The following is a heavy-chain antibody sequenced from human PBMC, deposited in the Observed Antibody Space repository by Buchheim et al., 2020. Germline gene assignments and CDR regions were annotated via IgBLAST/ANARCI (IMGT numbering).Heavy chain of an antibody. D-gene: IGHD5-18*01. CDR3: ADFEDTALVPENFDY. Sequence: EVQLLESGGGLVQPGGSLRLSCAASGFTFSSYAMSWVRQAPGKGLEWVSGIRGSGGSTYYADSVKGRFTISRDNSKNKLYMQMHSLRVEDTAVYYCADFEDTALVPENFDYWGQGTL. J-gene: IGHJ4*02. V-gene: IGHV3-23*01. CDR1: GFTFSSYA. CDR2: IRGSGGST.